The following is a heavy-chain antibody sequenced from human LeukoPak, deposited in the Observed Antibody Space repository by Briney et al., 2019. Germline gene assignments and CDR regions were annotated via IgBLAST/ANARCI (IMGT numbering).Heavy chain of an antibody. Sequence: SETLSLTCTVAGGSISSGGYYWSWIRQHPGKGLEWIGYIYYSGSTYYNPSLKSRVTISVDTSKNQFSLKLSSVTAADTAVYYCARDPSGGIVYFDYWGQGTLVTVSS. CDR3: ARDPSGGIVYFDY. J-gene: IGHJ4*02. CDR2: IYYSGST. D-gene: IGHD3-16*01. V-gene: IGHV4-31*03. CDR1: GGSISSGGYY.